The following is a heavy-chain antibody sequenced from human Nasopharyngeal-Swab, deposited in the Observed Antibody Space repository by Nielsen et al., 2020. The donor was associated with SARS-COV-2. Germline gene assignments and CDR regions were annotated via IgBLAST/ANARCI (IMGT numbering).Heavy chain of an antibody. J-gene: IGHJ4*02. Sequence: GGSLRLSCAASGFTFSSYWMSWVRQAPGKGLEWVANIKQDGSEKYYVDSVKGRFTISRDNSKNTLYLQMNSLRAEDTAVYYCAKMYYYDSSGYSFDYWGQGTLVTVSS. CDR3: AKMYYYDSSGYSFDY. D-gene: IGHD3-22*01. V-gene: IGHV3-7*03. CDR1: GFTFSSYW. CDR2: IKQDGSEK.